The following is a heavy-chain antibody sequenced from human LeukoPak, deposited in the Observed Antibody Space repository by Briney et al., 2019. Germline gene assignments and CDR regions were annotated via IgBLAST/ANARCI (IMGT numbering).Heavy chain of an antibody. D-gene: IGHD6-13*01. CDR3: ATCGGGIAAAGSLDY. Sequence: SETLSLTCAVYGVSFSGYYWSWVRQPPGKGLEWIGEINHSGSTNYNPSLMSRFTISADTSKNQLSLKLSSVTAADTAVDYCATCGGGIAAAGSLDYWGQGTLVTVSS. CDR2: INHSGST. V-gene: IGHV4-34*01. J-gene: IGHJ4*02. CDR1: GVSFSGYY.